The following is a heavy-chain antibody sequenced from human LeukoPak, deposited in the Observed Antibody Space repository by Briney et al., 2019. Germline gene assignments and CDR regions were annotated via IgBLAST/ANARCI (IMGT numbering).Heavy chain of an antibody. Sequence: SETLSLTCRVSGGSISSRSYYWGWIRQPPGKGLEWIGYIYYSGSTNYNPSLKSRVTISVDTSKNQFSLKLSSVTAADTAVYYCARAEWGYSVYWGQGTLVTVSS. D-gene: IGHD3-22*01. J-gene: IGHJ4*02. CDR2: IYYSGST. CDR1: GGSISSRSYY. CDR3: ARAEWGYSVY. V-gene: IGHV4-61*05.